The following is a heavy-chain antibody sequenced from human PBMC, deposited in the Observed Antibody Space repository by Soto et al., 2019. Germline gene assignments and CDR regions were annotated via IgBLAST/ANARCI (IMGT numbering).Heavy chain of an antibody. CDR3: SRGLKGGLDA. CDR2: ISYDGTKK. V-gene: IGHV3-30*03. D-gene: IGHD2-21*01. Sequence: QVQLAESGGGVVQPGRSLRLSCATSGFVSNDYDIHWVRQAPGKGLAWLASISYDGTKKYYAESVKGRFTISRDNSKNTLSLQLNSLGAEDTAVYYCSRGLKGGLDAWGPGTLVTVSS. J-gene: IGHJ5*02. CDR1: GFVSNDYD.